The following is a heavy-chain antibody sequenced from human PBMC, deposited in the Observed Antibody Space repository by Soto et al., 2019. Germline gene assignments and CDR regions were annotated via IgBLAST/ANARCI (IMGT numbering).Heavy chain of an antibody. Sequence: GASVKVSCKASGYTFTSYGISWVRQAPGQGLEWMGWISAYNGNTEYAENLQGRVTMTTDTSTSTAYMELRSLRSDDTAVYYCARYRYDSSVDYWGQGTLVTVSS. V-gene: IGHV1-18*01. J-gene: IGHJ4*02. CDR1: GYTFTSYG. CDR2: ISAYNGNT. D-gene: IGHD3-22*01. CDR3: ARYRYDSSVDY.